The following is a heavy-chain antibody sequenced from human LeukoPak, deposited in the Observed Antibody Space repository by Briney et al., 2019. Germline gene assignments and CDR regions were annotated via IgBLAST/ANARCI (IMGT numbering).Heavy chain of an antibody. CDR1: GGSFSNYY. J-gene: IGHJ4*02. CDR3: ARVPDITARPCDS. CDR2: ISHTGDIT. Sequence: SETLSLTCAVYGGSFSNYYGTWIRQTPGKGQEWIGEISHTGDITNYNPSLKSRVTISVDSSKKQFSLKVTSVTAADTGVYYCARVPDITARPCDSWGPGTLVIVSS. D-gene: IGHD1-1*01. V-gene: IGHV4-34*01.